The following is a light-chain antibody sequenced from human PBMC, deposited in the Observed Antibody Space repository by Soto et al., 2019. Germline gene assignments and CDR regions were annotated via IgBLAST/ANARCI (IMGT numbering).Light chain of an antibody. CDR3: QQRSNWPGT. CDR1: QSVGSS. Sequence: EIVLTQSPGTLSLSPGARAPLSCRASQSVGSSLAWYQQRPGQPPRLLIYDASKREPGTPARFTGSGSGTDFTLTISSLEPEDFAFYSCQQRSNWPGTFGQGTKVDIK. CDR2: DAS. J-gene: IGKJ1*01. V-gene: IGKV3-11*01.